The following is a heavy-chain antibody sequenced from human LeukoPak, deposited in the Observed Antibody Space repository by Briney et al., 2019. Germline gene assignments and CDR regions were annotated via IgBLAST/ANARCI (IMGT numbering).Heavy chain of an antibody. CDR1: GGSISSYY. V-gene: IGHV4-4*07. CDR3: ARAPGPQRTYYYYMDV. J-gene: IGHJ6*03. Sequence: SETLSLTCTVSGGSISSYYWSWIRQPAGKGLEWIGRIYTSGSTNYNPSLKSRVTMSVDTSKNQFSQKLSSVTAAGTAVYYCARAPGPQRTYYYYMDVWGKGTTVTVSS. CDR2: IYTSGST.